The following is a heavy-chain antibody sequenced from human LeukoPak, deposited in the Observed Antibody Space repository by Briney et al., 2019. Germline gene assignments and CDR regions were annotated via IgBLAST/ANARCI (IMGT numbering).Heavy chain of an antibody. Sequence: GGSLRLSCAASGFTFSSYEMNWVRQAPGKGLEWVSYISSSGSTIYYADSVKGRFTISRDNAKNSLYLQMNSLRAEDTAVYYCARGRASGSYYYDYWGQGTLVTVSS. CDR3: ARGRASGSYYYDY. D-gene: IGHD1-26*01. CDR1: GFTFSSYE. J-gene: IGHJ4*02. CDR2: ISSSGSTI. V-gene: IGHV3-48*03.